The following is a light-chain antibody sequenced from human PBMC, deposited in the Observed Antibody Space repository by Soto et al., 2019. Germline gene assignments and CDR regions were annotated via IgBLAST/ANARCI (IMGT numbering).Light chain of an antibody. CDR3: QQYNNWHPYT. V-gene: IGKV3-15*01. CDR2: GAY. J-gene: IGKJ5*01. CDR1: QSVSTN. Sequence: EVVLTQSPGTLSLSPGERATLSWRASQSVSTNLAWYQQKPGQPTRLIIYGAYTRANDIPARFSGSGSGTEFTLTIIGLQSEDFAFYYCQQYNNWHPYTFGQGTRLEIK.